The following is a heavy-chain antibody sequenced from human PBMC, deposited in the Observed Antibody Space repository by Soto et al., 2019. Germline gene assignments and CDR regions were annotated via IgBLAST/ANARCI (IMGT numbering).Heavy chain of an antibody. J-gene: IGHJ6*02. CDR3: ARDQGGTTLYYHGMDD. V-gene: IGHV3-30-3*01. CDR2: ISYDGSNK. D-gene: IGHD1-7*01. CDR1: GFTFSSYA. Sequence: QVQLVESGGGVVQPGRSLRLSCAASGFTFSSYAMHWVRQAPGQGLEWVALISYDGSNKYYAGSVKGRFTNSRDNSKNMMDPQMNSLSPKDTGVYHCARDQGGTTLYYHGMDDRGQGTTVTVSS.